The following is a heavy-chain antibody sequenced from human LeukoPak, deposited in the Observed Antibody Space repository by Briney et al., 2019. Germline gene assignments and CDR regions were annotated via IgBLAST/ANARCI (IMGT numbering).Heavy chain of an antibody. Sequence: GGSLRLSCAGSGFTFSDAWMSWVRQAPGKGLEWVGQIKGVGADETIDYAAPVKGRFTISRDHSKNTLYLQMNSLKTEDTAVYNCTTHIEFDPWGQGTLVTVSS. CDR1: GFTFSDAW. J-gene: IGHJ5*02. CDR3: TTHIEFDP. D-gene: IGHD5-12*01. CDR2: IKGVGADETI. V-gene: IGHV3-15*01.